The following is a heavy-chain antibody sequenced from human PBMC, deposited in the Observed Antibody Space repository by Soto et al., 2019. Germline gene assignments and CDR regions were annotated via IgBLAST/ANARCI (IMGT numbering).Heavy chain of an antibody. J-gene: IGHJ3*02. CDR2: ISWNSNRI. CDR3: AKDRALAGRKAFDM. CDR1: GFTFDDYA. D-gene: IGHD1-1*01. Sequence: GGSLRLSCAACGFTFDDYAMHWVRQAPGKGLEWVSDISWNSNRIEYADSVKGRFTISRDNAKNSLYLQMNSLRTEDTALYYCAKDRALAGRKAFDMWGQGTMVTVSS. V-gene: IGHV3-9*01.